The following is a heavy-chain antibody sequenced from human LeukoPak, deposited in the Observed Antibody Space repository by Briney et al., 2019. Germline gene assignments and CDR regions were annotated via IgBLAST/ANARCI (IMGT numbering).Heavy chain of an antibody. V-gene: IGHV5-51*01. Sequence: GESLKISCETSGYSFTSYWIGWVRQKPGKGLEWMGVIDPIDSNTKYSPSFQGQVTILADKSTKTAYLQWSSLKASDTAMYYCARLNTAMFDYWGQGTLVTVSS. CDR1: GYSFTSYW. D-gene: IGHD5-18*01. J-gene: IGHJ4*02. CDR2: IDPIDSNT. CDR3: ARLNTAMFDY.